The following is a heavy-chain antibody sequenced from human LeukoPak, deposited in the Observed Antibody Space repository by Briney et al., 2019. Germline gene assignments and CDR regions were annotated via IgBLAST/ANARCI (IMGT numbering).Heavy chain of an antibody. CDR2: IYYSGST. D-gene: IGHD2-15*01. Sequence: SETLSLTCTVSGGSITSSSYYWGWIRQPPGKGLEWIGSIYYSGSTYYNPSLKSQVTVSVDTSKNQFSLKLTSVTAADTAVYYCARHVAYCSGGTCYSTWYFDLWGRGTLVTVSS. CDR3: ARHVAYCSGGTCYSTWYFDL. V-gene: IGHV4-39*01. J-gene: IGHJ2*01. CDR1: GGSITSSSYY.